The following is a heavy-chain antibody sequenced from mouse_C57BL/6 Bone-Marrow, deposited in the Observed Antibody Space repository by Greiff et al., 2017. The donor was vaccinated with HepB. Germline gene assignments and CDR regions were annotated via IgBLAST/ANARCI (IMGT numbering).Heavy chain of an antibody. CDR2: IDPENGDT. Sequence: EVQLQQSGAELVRPGASVKLSCTASGFNIKDDYMHWVKQRPEQGLEWIGWIDPENGDTEYASKFQGKATITADTSSNTAYLQLSSLTSEDSAVYYCARTGDYYGSSQGYWGQGTTLTVSS. D-gene: IGHD1-1*01. J-gene: IGHJ2*01. V-gene: IGHV14-4*01. CDR3: ARTGDYYGSSQGY. CDR1: GFNIKDDY.